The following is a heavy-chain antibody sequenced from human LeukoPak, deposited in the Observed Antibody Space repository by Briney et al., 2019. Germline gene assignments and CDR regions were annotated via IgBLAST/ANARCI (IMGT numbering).Heavy chain of an antibody. CDR3: ARGDYYDSPRRAFDI. Sequence: SVKVSCKASGCTFSSYAISWVRQAPGQGLEWMGGIIPIFGTANYAQKFQGRVTITTDESTSTAYMELSSLRSEDTAVYYCARGDYYDSPRRAFDIWGQGTMVTVSS. CDR2: IIPIFGTA. D-gene: IGHD3-22*01. V-gene: IGHV1-69*05. J-gene: IGHJ3*02. CDR1: GCTFSSYA.